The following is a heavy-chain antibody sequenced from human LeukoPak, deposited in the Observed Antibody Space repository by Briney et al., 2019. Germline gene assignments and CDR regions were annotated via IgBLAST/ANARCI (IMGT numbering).Heavy chain of an antibody. J-gene: IGHJ4*02. Sequence: GGSLRLSCAASGFTFSSYGMHWVRQAPGKGLEWVAVISYDGSNKYYADSVKGRFTISRDNSKNTLYLQMNSLRAEDTAVYYCARVRSGYDSETYFDYWGQGTLVTVSS. D-gene: IGHD5-12*01. CDR2: ISYDGSNK. CDR1: GFTFSSYG. V-gene: IGHV3-30*03. CDR3: ARVRSGYDSETYFDY.